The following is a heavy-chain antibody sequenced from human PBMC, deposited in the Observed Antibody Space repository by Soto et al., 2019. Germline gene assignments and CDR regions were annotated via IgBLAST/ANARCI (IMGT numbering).Heavy chain of an antibody. CDR3: ARDWVRVGATGYGMDV. D-gene: IGHD1-26*01. CDR2: ISSSSSTI. V-gene: IGHV3-48*02. CDR1: GFTFSSYS. J-gene: IGHJ6*02. Sequence: PRGGVRHYCAASGFTFSSYSMNWVRECPGVGLEWVSYISSSSSTIYYADSVKGRFTISRDNAKNSLYLQMNSLRDEDTAVYYCARDWVRVGATGYGMDVWGQGTTVTVSS.